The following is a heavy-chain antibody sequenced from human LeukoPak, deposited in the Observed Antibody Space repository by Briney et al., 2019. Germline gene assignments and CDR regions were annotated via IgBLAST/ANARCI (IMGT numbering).Heavy chain of an antibody. Sequence: SETLSLTCTVSGGSISSSSYYWGWIRQPPGKGLEWIGSIYYSGSTYYNPSLKSRVTISVDTSKNQFSLKLSSVTAADTAVYYCARPPHPDSSGHYVANPEYWYFDLWGRGTLVTVSS. CDR2: IYYSGST. J-gene: IGHJ2*01. V-gene: IGHV4-39*01. D-gene: IGHD3-22*01. CDR1: GGSISSSSYY. CDR3: ARPPHPDSSGHYVANPEYWYFDL.